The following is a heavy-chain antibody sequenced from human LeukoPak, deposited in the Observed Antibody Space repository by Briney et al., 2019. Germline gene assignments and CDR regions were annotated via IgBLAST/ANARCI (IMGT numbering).Heavy chain of an antibody. CDR1: GFTFSSYA. D-gene: IGHD2-2*01. CDR3: AKARGGYCSSTSCSGDY. J-gene: IGHJ4*02. V-gene: IGHV3-23*01. Sequence: PGGSLRLSCAASGFTFSSYAMSWVRHAPGKGLELVSAISGSGGSTYYADSVEGRFTISRDNSKNTLYLEMNSLRAEETAVYYCAKARGGYCSSTSCSGDYWGQGTLVTVSS. CDR2: ISGSGGST.